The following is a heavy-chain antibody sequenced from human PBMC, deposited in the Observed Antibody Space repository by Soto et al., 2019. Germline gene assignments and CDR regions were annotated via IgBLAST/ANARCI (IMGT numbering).Heavy chain of an antibody. CDR3: ARQEYCDY. CDR2: IYYSGST. CDR1: GGSISSSSYY. J-gene: IGHJ4*02. Sequence: SETLSLTCTVSGGSISSSSYYWGWIRQPPGKGLEWIGSIYYSGSTYYNPSLKSRVTISVDTSKNQFSLKLSSVTAADTAVYYCARQEYCDYWGQGTLVTVSS. V-gene: IGHV4-39*01.